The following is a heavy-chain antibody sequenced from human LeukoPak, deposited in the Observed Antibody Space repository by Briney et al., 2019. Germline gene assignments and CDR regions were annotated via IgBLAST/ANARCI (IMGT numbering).Heavy chain of an antibody. CDR2: INEDGSDK. CDR3: TRVGYIDEGIDY. Sequence: PGGSLRLSCAASGFTFSSHRMSWVRQAPGKGLQWVADINEDGSDKYYVDSVKGRFTISRDNAKNSLYLQMNSLRAEDTAIYYCTRVGYIDEGIDYWGQGTLVTVSS. D-gene: IGHD5-24*01. CDR1: GFTFSSHR. J-gene: IGHJ4*02. V-gene: IGHV3-7*04.